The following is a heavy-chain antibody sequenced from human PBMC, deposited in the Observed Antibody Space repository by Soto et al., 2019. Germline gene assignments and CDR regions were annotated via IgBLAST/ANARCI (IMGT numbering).Heavy chain of an antibody. CDR2: ISDDGSNK. CDR3: ATSNGGTYYYYYGMDV. Sequence: QVQLVESGGGVVQPGRSLRLSCAASGFTFSSYGMHWVRQAPGKGLERVAVISDDGSNKYYADSVKGRFTISRDNSKNTLYLQMNSLRAEDTAVYYCATSNGGTYYYYYGMDVWGQGTTVTVSS. D-gene: IGHD1-26*01. CDR1: GFTFSSYG. V-gene: IGHV3-30*03. J-gene: IGHJ6*02.